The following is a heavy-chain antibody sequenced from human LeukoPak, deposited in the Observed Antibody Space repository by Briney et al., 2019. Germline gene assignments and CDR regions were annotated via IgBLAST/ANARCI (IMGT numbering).Heavy chain of an antibody. Sequence: SETLSLTCTVSGGSISSYYWSWIRQPPGKGLEWIGYIYSSGSTNYNPSLKSRVTISVDTSKNQFSLKLNSVTAADTAVYYCARGGYSSSWLYFEYWGQGTLVTVSS. D-gene: IGHD6-13*01. CDR3: ARGGYSSSWLYFEY. V-gene: IGHV4-59*01. J-gene: IGHJ4*02. CDR1: GGSISSYY. CDR2: IYSSGST.